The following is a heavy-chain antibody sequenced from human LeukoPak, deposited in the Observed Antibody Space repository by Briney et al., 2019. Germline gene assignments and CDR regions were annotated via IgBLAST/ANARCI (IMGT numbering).Heavy chain of an antibody. CDR1: GFTFSSHS. D-gene: IGHD6-6*01. CDR2: ISSSGIPI. Sequence: PGGSLRLSCAASGFTFSSHSMNWVRQAPGKGLEWLSYISSSGIPIYYADSVKGRFTISRDNAKNSLYLQMNSLRDEDTAVYYCARARLVFFDYWGQGTLVTVSS. V-gene: IGHV3-48*02. CDR3: ARARLVFFDY. J-gene: IGHJ4*02.